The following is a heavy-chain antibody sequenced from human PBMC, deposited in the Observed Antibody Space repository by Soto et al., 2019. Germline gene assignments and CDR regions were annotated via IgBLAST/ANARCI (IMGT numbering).Heavy chain of an antibody. J-gene: IGHJ4*02. D-gene: IGHD3-10*01. CDR3: TRVSHLGRGINS. CDR1: GYSVSSNIVD. CDR2: TYYRSSWSS. V-gene: IGHV6-1*01. Sequence: PSQTLSLTCDISGYSVSSNIVDWDWIRQSPSRGLEWLGRTYYRSSWSSDYAISVRSRMTINADTSKNQVSLHLSSVTPEDTAVYYCTRVSHLGRGINSWGQGTMVTVSS.